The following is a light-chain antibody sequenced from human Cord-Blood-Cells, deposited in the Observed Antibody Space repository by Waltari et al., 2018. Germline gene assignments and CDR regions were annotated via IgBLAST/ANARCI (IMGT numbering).Light chain of an antibody. CDR3: CSYAGSSTHVV. CDR1: SSDVGSSNL. J-gene: IGLJ2*01. CDR2: EGS. Sequence: QSALTQPASVSGSPGQSITISCTGTSSDVGSSNLVSWYQQHPGKAPKLMIYEGSKRPSGVSNRFCGSKSGNTASLTISGLQAEDEADYYCCSYAGSSTHVVFGGGTKLTVL. V-gene: IGLV2-23*01.